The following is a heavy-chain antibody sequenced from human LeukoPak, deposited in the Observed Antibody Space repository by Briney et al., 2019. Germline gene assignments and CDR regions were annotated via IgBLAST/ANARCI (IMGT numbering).Heavy chain of an antibody. CDR2: MFDTVST. CDR1: GASTASHY. V-gene: IGHV4-59*11. CDR3: ATIKRGSTYGYFDF. J-gene: IGHJ4*02. D-gene: IGHD5-18*01. Sequence: SETLSLTCTVSGASTASHYWTWLRQPPGEELEWIAYMFDTVSTKSNPSLKSRLTLSVDTSKKQLSLRLSSVTAADTAVYYCATIKRGSTYGYFDFWGQGIKVTVSS.